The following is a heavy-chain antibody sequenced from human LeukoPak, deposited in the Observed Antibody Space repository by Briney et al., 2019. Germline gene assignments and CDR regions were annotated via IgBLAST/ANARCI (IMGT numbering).Heavy chain of an antibody. V-gene: IGHV4-39*07. CDR2: IYYSGST. J-gene: IGHJ4*02. CDR1: GGSISSSSYY. D-gene: IGHD6-13*01. Sequence: PSETLSLTCTVAGGSISSSSYYWGCIRQPPGKGLECIGSIYYSGSTYYNPSLKSRVTISVDTSKNQFSLKLSSVTAADTAVYYCARLKLAAAAERGGDYWGQGTLVTVSS. CDR3: ARLKLAAAAERGGDY.